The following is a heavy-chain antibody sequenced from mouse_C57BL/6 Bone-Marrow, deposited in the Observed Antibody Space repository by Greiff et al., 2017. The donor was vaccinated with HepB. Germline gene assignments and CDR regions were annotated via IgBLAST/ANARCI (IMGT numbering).Heavy chain of an antibody. CDR1: GYAFTNYL. Sequence: QVQLQQSGAELVRPGTSVKVSCKASGYAFTNYLIEWVKQRPGQGLEWIGVINPGSGGTNYNEKFKGKATLTADKSSSTAYMQLSSRTSEDSAVYFCARAGGYYYGRWAWFAYWGQGTLVTVSA. J-gene: IGHJ3*01. D-gene: IGHD1-1*01. V-gene: IGHV1-54*01. CDR2: INPGSGGT. CDR3: ARAGGYYYGRWAWFAY.